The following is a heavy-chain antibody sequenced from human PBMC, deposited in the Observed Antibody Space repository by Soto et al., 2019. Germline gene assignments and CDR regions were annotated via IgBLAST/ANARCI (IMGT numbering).Heavy chain of an antibody. D-gene: IGHD2-2*01. Sequence: GGSLRLSCTVSGFPFNNYGINWVRQAPGKGLEWVSSVSKSDYTYYSDSVQGRSTISRDNAKNSVSLQMNTLRVEDTAVYYCAREDSIIIPAVSDFWGQGTLVTVSS. V-gene: IGHV3-21*01. J-gene: IGHJ4*02. CDR3: AREDSIIIPAVSDF. CDR1: GFPFNNYG. CDR2: VSKSDYT.